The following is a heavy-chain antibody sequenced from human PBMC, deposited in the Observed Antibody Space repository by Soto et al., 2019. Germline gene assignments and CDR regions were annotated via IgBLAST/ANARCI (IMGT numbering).Heavy chain of an antibody. CDR1: GYTFTSYA. CDR2: INAGNGNT. V-gene: IGHV1-3*01. Sequence: QVQLVQSGAEVKKPGASVKVSCKASGYTFTSYAMHWVRQAPGQRLEWMGWINAGNGNTKYSQKFQGRVTITRDTSASTAYMELSSLRSEDTAVYYCAREQVRGVPNPDYWGQGTLVTVSS. J-gene: IGHJ4*02. CDR3: AREQVRGVPNPDY. D-gene: IGHD3-10*01.